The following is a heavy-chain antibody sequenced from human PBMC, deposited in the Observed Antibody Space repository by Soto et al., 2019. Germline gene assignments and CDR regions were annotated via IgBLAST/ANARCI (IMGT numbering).Heavy chain of an antibody. D-gene: IGHD3-10*02. CDR2: ISYDGRNQ. Sequence: PGGSLRLSCAASGFTFSNYGLHWVRQAPGKGLEWVAAISYDGRNQYYADSVKGRFTISRDSSKNTLFLQMNSLRAEDTAVYFCAKEHTSAFAVHYMDVWGKGTTVTVSS. CDR3: AKEHTSAFAVHYMDV. CDR1: GFTFSNYG. J-gene: IGHJ6*03. V-gene: IGHV3-30*18.